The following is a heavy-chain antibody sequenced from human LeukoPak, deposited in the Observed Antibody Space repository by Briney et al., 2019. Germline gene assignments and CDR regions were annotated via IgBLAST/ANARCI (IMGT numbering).Heavy chain of an antibody. Sequence: PGRSLRLSCAASGFTFSNYGIHWVRQAPGKGLEWVAVISNDGSNKYYVDSVKDQFTISRDNSENTLYLQMNSLRAEDTAVYYCAKETGRWELEWSQGTLVTVSS. V-gene: IGHV3-30*18. J-gene: IGHJ4*02. CDR3: AKETGRWELE. CDR1: GFTFSNYG. CDR2: ISNDGSNK. D-gene: IGHD1-26*01.